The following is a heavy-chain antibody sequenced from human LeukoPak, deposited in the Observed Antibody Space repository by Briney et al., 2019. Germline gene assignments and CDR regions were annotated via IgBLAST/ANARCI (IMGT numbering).Heavy chain of an antibody. D-gene: IGHD6-13*01. Sequence: SVTVSCKASGGTFTSYAFSWVRQAPGQGLEWVGRINLILGIANYAHKLQGRVTNTTDKSTSTAYMELNSLRSGDTAGYYCASGSGSSPDVWGQGTTVTVSS. J-gene: IGHJ6*02. CDR2: INLILGIA. CDR3: ASGSGSSPDV. V-gene: IGHV1-69*04. CDR1: GGTFTSYA.